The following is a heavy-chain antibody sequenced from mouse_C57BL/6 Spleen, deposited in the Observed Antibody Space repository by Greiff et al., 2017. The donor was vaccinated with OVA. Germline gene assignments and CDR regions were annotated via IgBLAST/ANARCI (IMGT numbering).Heavy chain of an antibody. V-gene: IGHV2-9-1*01. Sequence: VQLQESGPGLVAPSQSLSITCTVSGFSLTSYAISWVRQPPGKGLEWLGVIWTGGGTNYNSALKSRLSISKDNSKSQVFLKMNSLQTDDTARYYCARNLLYYGSSPYYAMDYWGQGTSVTVSS. CDR2: IWTGGGT. J-gene: IGHJ4*01. CDR3: ARNLLYYGSSPYYAMDY. D-gene: IGHD1-1*01. CDR1: GFSLTSYA.